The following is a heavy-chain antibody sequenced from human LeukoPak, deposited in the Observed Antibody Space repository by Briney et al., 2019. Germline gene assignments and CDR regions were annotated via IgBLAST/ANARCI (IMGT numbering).Heavy chain of an antibody. CDR1: GFTFDDYG. CDR2: INWNGGST. D-gene: IGHD6-19*01. J-gene: IGHJ4*01. V-gene: IGHV3-20*04. CDR3: AKRAVPGRLRYFDY. Sequence: QPGGSLRLSCAASGFTFDDYGMSWVRQAPGKGLEWVSGINWNGGSTGYADSVKGRFTISRDNSKNTLDLQMNSLRAEDTGVYYCAKRAVPGRLRYFDYWGHGTLVTVSS.